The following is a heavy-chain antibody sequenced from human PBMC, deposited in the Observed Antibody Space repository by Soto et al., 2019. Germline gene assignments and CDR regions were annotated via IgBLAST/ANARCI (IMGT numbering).Heavy chain of an antibody. CDR3: ARRYCSTTSCYNWFDP. CDR2: ISAYNGNT. D-gene: IGHD2-2*01. Sequence: GASVKVSCKASGYTFTSYGISWVRQAPGQGLEWMGWISAYNGNTNYAQKLQGRVTMTTDTSTSTAYMELRSLRSDDTVVYYCARRYCSTTSCYNWFDPWGQGTLLTVSS. J-gene: IGHJ5*02. V-gene: IGHV1-18*01. CDR1: GYTFTSYG.